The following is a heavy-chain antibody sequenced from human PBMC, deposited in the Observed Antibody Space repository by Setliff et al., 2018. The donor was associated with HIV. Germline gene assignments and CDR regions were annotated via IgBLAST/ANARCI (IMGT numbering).Heavy chain of an antibody. CDR2: INHGGIT. D-gene: IGHD3-10*01. V-gene: IGHV4-34*01. J-gene: IGHJ4*02. CDR1: GETFSGYY. Sequence: SETLSLTCAVYGETFSGYYWSWIRQTPGKGLEWIGEINHGGITNSNPSLKSRVTISVDTSKNLFSLKMSSVTAADTAVYFCARGTYGSGSYLDYWGQGTLVTVSS. CDR3: ARGTYGSGSYLDY.